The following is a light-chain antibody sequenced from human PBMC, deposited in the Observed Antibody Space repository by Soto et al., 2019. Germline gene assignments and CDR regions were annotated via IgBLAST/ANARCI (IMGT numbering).Light chain of an antibody. Sequence: EIVFTQSPCTLSLSPGERATLSCRASQSVNSNFLAWYQQKPGQAPRLLISGASSRATGIPDRFSGSGSGADFTLTISRLEPEDFAVYYCQQYGSSPWTFGQGTKVDI. V-gene: IGKV3-20*01. CDR3: QQYGSSPWT. CDR1: QSVNSNF. J-gene: IGKJ1*01. CDR2: GAS.